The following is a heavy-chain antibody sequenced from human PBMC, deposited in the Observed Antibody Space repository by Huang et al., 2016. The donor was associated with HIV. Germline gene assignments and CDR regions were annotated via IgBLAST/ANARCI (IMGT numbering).Heavy chain of an antibody. Sequence: VQLVEAGGGLVTPGRSLRLPCAASGFPFTNYAIHGVRQAPCKGLEGVAFISYDGRNKFYADPVKGRFTISRDNSKSTLYLLMNSLRVYDTALYYCARSAVPGDGDWFDPWGQGTLVTVSS. CDR2: ISYDGRNK. CDR3: ARSAVPGDGDWFDP. CDR1: GFPFTNYA. D-gene: IGHD6-19*01. V-gene: IGHV3-30*16. J-gene: IGHJ5*02.